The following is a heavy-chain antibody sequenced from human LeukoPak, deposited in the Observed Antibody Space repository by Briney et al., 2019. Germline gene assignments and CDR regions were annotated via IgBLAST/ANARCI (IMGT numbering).Heavy chain of an antibody. CDR2: ISTSSNTI. V-gene: IGHV3-11*04. Sequence: GGSLRLSCAASGFTFSNYYMTWIRQAPGKGLEWVSYISTSSNTIYYADSVKGRFTISRDNAKNTLYLQMNSLRAEDTAVYYCARDMLLLTYWGQGTLVTVSS. J-gene: IGHJ4*02. D-gene: IGHD2-21*01. CDR3: ARDMLLLTY. CDR1: GFTFSNYY.